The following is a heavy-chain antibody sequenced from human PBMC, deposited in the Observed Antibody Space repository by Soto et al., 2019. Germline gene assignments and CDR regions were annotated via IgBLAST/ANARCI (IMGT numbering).Heavy chain of an antibody. CDR1: GRTFSTYT. D-gene: IGHD2-15*01. Sequence: VRRYCKISGRTFSTYTFSWGRQAPGQELEWMMRIIPIFGTPYYAQTLQGRATIIADKPTSTVYMELSSLRSDDTAVYFCARCLECRGYCLHRSTLFAYSGQ. J-gene: IGHJ4*02. CDR3: ARCLECRGYCLHRSTLFAY. V-gene: IGHV1-69*06. CDR2: IIPIFGTP.